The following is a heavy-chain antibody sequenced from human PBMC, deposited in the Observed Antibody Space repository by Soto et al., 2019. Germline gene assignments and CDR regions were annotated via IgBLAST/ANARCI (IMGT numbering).Heavy chain of an antibody. V-gene: IGHV1-3*01. CDR1: GYTFTNYA. CDR3: ARGNGYYYWDDD. J-gene: IGHJ4*02. Sequence: ASVKVSCKASGYTFTNYAMHWVRQAPGQRLEWMGWINAGNGNTKSSQKFQGRLTITRDTSASTAYMELSSLRSEDTALYYCARGNGYYYWDDDWGQGTLVTVS. CDR2: INAGNGNT. D-gene: IGHD3-22*01.